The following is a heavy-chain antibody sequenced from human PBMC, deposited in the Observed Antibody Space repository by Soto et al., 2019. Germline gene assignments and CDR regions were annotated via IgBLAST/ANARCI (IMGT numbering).Heavy chain of an antibody. CDR2: IYYSGST. CDR1: GGSISSSNW. CDR3: ARVFSDSSSFFDP. J-gene: IGHJ5*02. D-gene: IGHD6-13*01. V-gene: IGHV4-4*02. Sequence: PSETLSLTCAVSGGSISSSNWWSWVRQPPGKGLEWIGEIYYSGSTYYNPSLKSRVTISVDTSKNQFSLKLSSVTAADTAVYYCARVFSDSSSFFDPWGQGTLVTVSS.